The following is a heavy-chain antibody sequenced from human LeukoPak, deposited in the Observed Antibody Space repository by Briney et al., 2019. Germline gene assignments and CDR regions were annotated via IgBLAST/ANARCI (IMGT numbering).Heavy chain of an antibody. D-gene: IGHD2-15*01. CDR2: ISGSGGST. V-gene: IGHV3-23*01. J-gene: IGHJ4*02. CDR1: EFTFSSYA. CDR3: AKEYCSGGSCYSGY. Sequence: GGSLRLSCVVSEFTFSSYAMSWVRQAPGKGLEWVSAISGSGGSTYYADSVKGRFSISRDNSKNTVYLQMSSLRGEDTAVYHCAKEYCSGGSCYSGYWGQGALVTVSS.